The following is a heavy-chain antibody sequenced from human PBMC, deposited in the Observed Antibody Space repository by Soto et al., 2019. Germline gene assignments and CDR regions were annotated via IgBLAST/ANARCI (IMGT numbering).Heavy chain of an antibody. D-gene: IGHD3-10*01. CDR3: ARARSGSYFVPEY. Sequence: SETLSLTCTVSGGSISSYYWSWIRQPPGKGLEWIGCIYYSGSTNYNPSLKSRLTIIMDTSKNQFSLKLSSVTAADTAVYYCARARSGSYFVPEYWGQGIQVTVSS. CDR1: GGSISSYY. CDR2: IYYSGST. J-gene: IGHJ4*02. V-gene: IGHV4-59*12.